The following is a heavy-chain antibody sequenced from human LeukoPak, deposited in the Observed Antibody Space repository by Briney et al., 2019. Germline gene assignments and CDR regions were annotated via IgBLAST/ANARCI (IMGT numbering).Heavy chain of an antibody. CDR1: GGSISSYY. Sequence: SETLSLTCTVSGGSISSYYWSWIRQPPGKGLEWIGEINHSGSTNYNPSLKSRVTISVDTSKNQFSLKLSSVTAADTAVYYCVRHQEGMVRGVLYYMDVWGTGTTVTISS. J-gene: IGHJ6*03. D-gene: IGHD3-10*01. V-gene: IGHV4-34*01. CDR2: INHSGST. CDR3: VRHQEGMVRGVLYYMDV.